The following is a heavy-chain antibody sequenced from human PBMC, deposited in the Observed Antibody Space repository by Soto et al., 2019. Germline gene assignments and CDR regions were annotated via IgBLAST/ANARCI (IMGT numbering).Heavy chain of an antibody. CDR1: GFTFSSYA. D-gene: IGHD3-22*01. CDR2: ISGSGGST. CDR3: AKRADYYDSSGYYEYYFDY. J-gene: IGHJ4*02. Sequence: GGSLRLSCAASGFTFSSYAMSWVRQAPGKGLEWVSAISGSGGSTYYADSVKGRFTISRDNSKNTLYLQMNSLRAEDTAVYYCAKRADYYDSSGYYEYYFDYWGQGTLVTVSS. V-gene: IGHV3-23*01.